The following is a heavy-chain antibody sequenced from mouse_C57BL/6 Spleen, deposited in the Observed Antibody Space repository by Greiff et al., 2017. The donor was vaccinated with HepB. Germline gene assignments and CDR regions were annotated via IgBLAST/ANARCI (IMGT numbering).Heavy chain of an antibody. J-gene: IGHJ3*01. CDR1: GFTFSSYG. Sequence: EVKLMESGGDLVKPGGSLKLSCAASGFTFSSYGMSWVRQTPDKRLEWVATISSGGSYTYYPDSVKGRFTISRDNAKNTLYLQMSSLKSEDTAMYYCARGDGYLAYWGQGTLVTVSA. D-gene: IGHD2-3*01. CDR3: ARGDGYLAY. V-gene: IGHV5-6*01. CDR2: ISSGGSYT.